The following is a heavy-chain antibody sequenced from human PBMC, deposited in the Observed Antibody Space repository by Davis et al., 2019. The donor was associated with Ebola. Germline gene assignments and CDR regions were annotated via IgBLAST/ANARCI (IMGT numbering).Heavy chain of an antibody. D-gene: IGHD6-6*01. J-gene: IGHJ5*02. Sequence: ASVKVSCKASGYTFTSYDINWVRQATGQGLEWMGWMNPNSGNTGYAQKFQGRVTITRNTSISTAYMELSSLRSEDTAVYYCARRIAARPSCFDPWGQGTLVTVSS. CDR2: MNPNSGNT. CDR1: GYTFTSYD. CDR3: ARRIAARPSCFDP. V-gene: IGHV1-8*01.